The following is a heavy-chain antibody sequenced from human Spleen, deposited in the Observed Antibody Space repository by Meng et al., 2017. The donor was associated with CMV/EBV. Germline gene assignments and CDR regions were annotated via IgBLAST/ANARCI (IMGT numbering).Heavy chain of an antibody. D-gene: IGHD4-17*01. CDR3: ARDSYYGDYSWFDP. J-gene: IGHJ5*02. CDR2: ISSSSSYT. Sequence: QVRLVESGGGLVKPGGSLRLSCAASGFTFSDYYMSWIRQAPGKGLEWVSYISSSSSYTNYADSVKGRFTISRDNAKNSLYLQMNSLRAEDTAVYYCARDSYYGDYSWFDPWGQGTLVTVSS. CDR1: GFTFSDYY. V-gene: IGHV3-11*06.